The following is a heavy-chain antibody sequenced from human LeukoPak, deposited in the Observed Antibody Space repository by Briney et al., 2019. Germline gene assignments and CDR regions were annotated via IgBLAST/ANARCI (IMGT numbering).Heavy chain of an antibody. CDR3: VREELELRGWFDP. CDR2: IYYSGCT. Sequence: SETLSLTCIVPGGSLSSHYWSRIRQPPGKGLEWIGYIYYSGCTNYNPSLKSRVTISVDTSKNQFSLKLSSVTAADTAVYYCVREELELRGWFDPWGQGTLVTVSS. D-gene: IGHD1-7*01. J-gene: IGHJ5*02. V-gene: IGHV4-59*11. CDR1: GGSLSSHY.